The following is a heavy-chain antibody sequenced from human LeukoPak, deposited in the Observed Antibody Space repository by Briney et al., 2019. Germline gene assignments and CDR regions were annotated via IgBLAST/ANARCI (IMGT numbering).Heavy chain of an antibody. V-gene: IGHV4-59*06. J-gene: IGHJ4*02. Sequence: SETLSLTCTVSGGSISSYYWSWIRQHPGKGLEWIGYIYYSGGTYYNPSLKSRVTISVDTSKNQFSLKLSSVTAADTAVYYCARDVQGDDSYFDYWGQGTLVTVSS. CDR3: ARDVQGDDSYFDY. CDR2: IYYSGGT. CDR1: GGSISSYY. D-gene: IGHD5-24*01.